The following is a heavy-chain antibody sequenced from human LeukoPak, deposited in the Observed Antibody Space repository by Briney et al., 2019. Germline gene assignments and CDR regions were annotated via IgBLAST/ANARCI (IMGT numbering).Heavy chain of an antibody. V-gene: IGHV3-23*01. D-gene: IGHD4-17*01. J-gene: IGHJ4*02. CDR3: AKVVYGDYADWEFDY. CDR2: ISGSGGST. Sequence: GGSLRLSCAASGFTFSNYDMSWVRQAPGKVQEWVSAISGSGGSTYYADSVKGRFTISRDNSKNTLYLQMNSLRAEDTAVYYCAKVVYGDYADWEFDYWGQGTLVTVSS. CDR1: GFTFSNYD.